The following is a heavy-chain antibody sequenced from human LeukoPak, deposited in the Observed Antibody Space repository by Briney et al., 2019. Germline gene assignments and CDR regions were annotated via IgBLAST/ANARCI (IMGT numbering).Heavy chain of an antibody. J-gene: IGHJ4*02. D-gene: IGHD6-19*01. CDR1: GYTFTSYG. Sequence: ASVKVSCKASGYTFTSYGISWVRQAPGQGLEWMGWISAYNGNTNYAQKLQGRVTMTTDTSTSTAYMELRSLRSDVTAVYYCARSKLYSSGWAIYYFDYWGQGTLVTVSS. V-gene: IGHV1-18*01. CDR3: ARSKLYSSGWAIYYFDY. CDR2: ISAYNGNT.